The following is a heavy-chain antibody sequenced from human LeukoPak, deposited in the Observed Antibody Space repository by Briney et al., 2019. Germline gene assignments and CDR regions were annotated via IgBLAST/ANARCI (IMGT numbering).Heavy chain of an antibody. V-gene: IGHV3-9*01. CDR1: GFTFDDYA. CDR3: AKDRNYDILTGYHNYFDY. J-gene: IGHJ4*02. CDR2: ISWNSGSI. D-gene: IGHD3-9*01. Sequence: PGGSLRLSCAASGFTFDDYAMHWVRQAPGKGLEWVSGISWNSGSIGYADSVKGRFTISRDNAKNSLYLQMNSLRAEDTALYYRAKDRNYDILTGYHNYFDYWGQGTLVTVSS.